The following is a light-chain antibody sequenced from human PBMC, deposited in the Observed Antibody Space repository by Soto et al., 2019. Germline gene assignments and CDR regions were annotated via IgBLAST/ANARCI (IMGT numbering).Light chain of an antibody. V-gene: IGKV3-20*01. CDR3: QQYGGTPLA. CDR1: QSVSSGY. J-gene: IGKJ4*01. CDR2: GAS. Sequence: EIVLTQSPGTLSLSPGERATLSCRASQSVSSGYLAWYQQKPGQAPRLLIFGASTRATDIPDRFSGSGPGTDFTLTISRLEPEDFAVYYCQQYGGTPLAFGGGTKVDIK.